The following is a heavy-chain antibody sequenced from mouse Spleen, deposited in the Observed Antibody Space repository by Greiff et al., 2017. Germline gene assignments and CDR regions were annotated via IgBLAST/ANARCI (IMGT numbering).Heavy chain of an antibody. Sequence: EVHLVESGPGLVKPSQSLSLTCSVTGYSITSGYYWNWIRQFPGNKLEWMGYISYDGSNNYNPSLKNRISITRDTSKNQFFLKLNSVTTEDTATYYCAREGNWDGYWGQGTTLTVSS. CDR3: AREGNWDGY. CDR1: GYSITSGYY. J-gene: IGHJ2*01. V-gene: IGHV3-6*01. D-gene: IGHD4-1*01. CDR2: ISYDGSN.